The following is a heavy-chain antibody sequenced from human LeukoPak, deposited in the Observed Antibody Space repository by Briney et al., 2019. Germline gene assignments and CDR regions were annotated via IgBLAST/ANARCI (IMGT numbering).Heavy chain of an antibody. CDR2: ISGYNGNT. CDR1: GYTFSSYD. J-gene: IGHJ4*02. CDR3: ATHIAANDY. Sequence: GASVKVSCKAPGYTFSSYDINWVRQAPGQGLEWMRWISGYNGNTNYAQKLQGRVTMTTDTSTSTAYMELRSLRSDDTAVYYCATHIAANDYWGQGTLVTVSS. V-gene: IGHV1-18*01. D-gene: IGHD6-25*01.